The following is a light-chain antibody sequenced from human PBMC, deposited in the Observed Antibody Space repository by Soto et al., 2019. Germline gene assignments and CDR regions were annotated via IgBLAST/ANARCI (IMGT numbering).Light chain of an antibody. CDR1: SSNIGSNP. Sequence: VLSQPPSTSGTPGQSVTISCSGSSSNIGSNPVNWYQQVPGAAPKLLIYNNDKRPSGVPDRFSGSKSGTSASLTSRGLQSEDEADYYCAAWDDRLKTYVFGTGTKLTVL. J-gene: IGLJ1*01. CDR3: AAWDDRLKTYV. CDR2: NND. V-gene: IGLV1-44*01.